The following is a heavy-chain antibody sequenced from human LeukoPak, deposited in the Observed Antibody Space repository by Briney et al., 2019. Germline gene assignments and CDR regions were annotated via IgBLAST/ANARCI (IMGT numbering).Heavy chain of an antibody. CDR3: TRGPLTYYYDGSGHSVRLDRQAD. Sequence: GGSLRLSCTASGFTFGDYAMSWVRQAPGKGLEWVGFIRSKAYGGTTEYAASVKGRFTISRDDSKSIAYLQMNSLKIEDTAVYYCTRGPLTYYYDGSGHSVRLDRQADWGQGTLVTVSS. CDR2: IRSKAYGGTT. V-gene: IGHV3-49*04. J-gene: IGHJ4*02. CDR1: GFTFGDYA. D-gene: IGHD3-22*01.